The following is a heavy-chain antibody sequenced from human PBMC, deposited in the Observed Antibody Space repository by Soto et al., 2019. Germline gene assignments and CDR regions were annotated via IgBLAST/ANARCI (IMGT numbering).Heavy chain of an antibody. J-gene: IGHJ4*02. V-gene: IGHV3-30-3*01. Sequence: GGSLRLSCAASGFTFSSYAMHWVRQAPGKGLEWVAVISYDGSNKYYADSVKGRFTISRDNSKNTLYLQMNSLRAEDTAVYYCARDSNTYYDSSGYLDYWGQGTLVTVSS. CDR2: ISYDGSNK. D-gene: IGHD3-22*01. CDR1: GFTFSSYA. CDR3: ARDSNTYYDSSGYLDY.